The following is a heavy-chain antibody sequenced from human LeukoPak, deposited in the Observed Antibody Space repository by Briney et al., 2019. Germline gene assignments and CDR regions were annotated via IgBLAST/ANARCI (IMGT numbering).Heavy chain of an antibody. D-gene: IGHD3-10*01. CDR2: INPSGGST. CDR3: AKDPSPGYYGSGSYYTGVLGAAIDY. J-gene: IGHJ4*02. Sequence: ASVKVSCKASGYTFTSYYMHWVRQAPGQGLEWMGIINPSGGSTSYAQKFQGRVTMTRDMSTSTVYMELSSLRAEDTALYYCAKDPSPGYYGSGSYYTGVLGAAIDYWGQGTLVTVSS. CDR1: GYTFTSYY. V-gene: IGHV1-46*01.